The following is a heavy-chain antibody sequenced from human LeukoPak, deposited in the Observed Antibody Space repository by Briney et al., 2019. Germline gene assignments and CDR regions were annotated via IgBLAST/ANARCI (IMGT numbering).Heavy chain of an antibody. CDR2: ISGSGGST. J-gene: IGHJ4*02. D-gene: IGHD3-10*01. V-gene: IGHV3-23*01. CDR3: AKRKATMVRDPFDY. CDR1: GFTFGDYA. Sequence: GGSLRLSCTASGFTFGDYAMSWVRQAPGKGLEWVSAISGSGGSTYYADSVKGRFTISRDNSKNTLYLQMNSLRAEDTAVYYCAKRKATMVRDPFDYWGQGTLVTVSS.